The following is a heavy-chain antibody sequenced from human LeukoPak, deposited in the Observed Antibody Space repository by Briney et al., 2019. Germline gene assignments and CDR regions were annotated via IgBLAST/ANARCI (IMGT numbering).Heavy chain of an antibody. Sequence: SETLSLTCAVYGGSFSGYYWSWIRQPPGKGLEWIGEINHSGSTNYNPSLKSRVTISVDTSKNQFSLKLSSVTAADTAVYYCARDSGTAVAQRPGGAFDIWGQGTMVTVSS. D-gene: IGHD6-19*01. V-gene: IGHV4-34*01. CDR3: ARDSGTAVAQRPGGAFDI. CDR2: INHSGST. CDR1: GGSFSGYY. J-gene: IGHJ3*02.